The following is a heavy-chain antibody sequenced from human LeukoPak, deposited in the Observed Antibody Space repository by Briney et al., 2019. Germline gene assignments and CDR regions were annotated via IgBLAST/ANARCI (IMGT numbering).Heavy chain of an antibody. J-gene: IGHJ4*02. D-gene: IGHD3-22*01. CDR1: GGSFSGYY. Sequence: KPSETLSLTCAVYGGSFSGYYWSWIRQPPGKGLEWIGEINHSGSTNYNPSLKSRVTISVDTSKNQSSLKLSSVTAADTAVYYCARVARYYDSSGYRAKPFFDYWGQGTLVTVSS. CDR2: INHSGST. V-gene: IGHV4-34*01. CDR3: ARVARYYDSSGYRAKPFFDY.